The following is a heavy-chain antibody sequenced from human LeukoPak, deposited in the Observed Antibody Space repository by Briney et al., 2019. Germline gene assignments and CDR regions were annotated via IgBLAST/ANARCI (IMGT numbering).Heavy chain of an antibody. Sequence: PGGSLRLSCAASGFTFSSYGMHWVRQAPGKGLEWVAVIWYDGSNKYYADSVKGRFTISRDNSKNTLYLQMNSLRAEDTAVYYCARDSATYGTDVWGQGTTVTVSS. J-gene: IGHJ6*02. D-gene: IGHD6-25*01. V-gene: IGHV3-33*01. CDR1: GFTFSSYG. CDR3: ARDSATYGTDV. CDR2: IWYDGSNK.